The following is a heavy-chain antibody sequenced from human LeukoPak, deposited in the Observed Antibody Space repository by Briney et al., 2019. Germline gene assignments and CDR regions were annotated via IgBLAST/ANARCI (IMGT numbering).Heavy chain of an antibody. J-gene: IGHJ4*02. Sequence: GESLKISCKGSGYSFTSYWIGWVRQMPGKGLEWMGIIYPGDSDTRYSPSFQGQVTISADKYISTAYLQWSSLKASDTAMYFCARGFDYYYSSGYYYWSYYFDYWGRGTLVTVSS. V-gene: IGHV5-51*01. CDR2: IYPGDSDT. CDR1: GYSFTSYW. CDR3: ARGFDYYYSSGYYYWSYYFDY. D-gene: IGHD3-22*01.